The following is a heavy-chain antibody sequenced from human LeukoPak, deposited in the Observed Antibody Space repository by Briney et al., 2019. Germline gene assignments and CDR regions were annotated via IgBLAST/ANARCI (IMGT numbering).Heavy chain of an antibody. V-gene: IGHV4-31*03. CDR3: ARDNGDDWGSAFDI. CDR1: GGSISSGGYY. CDR2: IYYSGST. D-gene: IGHD7-27*01. Sequence: PSQTLSLTCTVSGGSISSGGYYWSWIRQHPGKGLEWIGHIYYSGSTYYNPSLKGRVTISVDTSKNQFSLKLSSVTAADTAVYYCARDNGDDWGSAFDIWGQGTMVTVSS. J-gene: IGHJ3*02.